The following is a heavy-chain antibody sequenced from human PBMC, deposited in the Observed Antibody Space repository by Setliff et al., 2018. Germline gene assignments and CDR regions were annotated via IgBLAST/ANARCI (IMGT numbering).Heavy chain of an antibody. J-gene: IGHJ4*02. Sequence: PSETLSLTCATSGGTFSDYYWTWIRQPPGKGLEWIGDIYQSGTTNYNPSLKSRVTISVDTSKNQFSLKLSSVTAADTAVYYCALSRPPDFWSGYTHFDYWGQGTLVTVSS. CDR1: GGTFSDYY. CDR3: ALSRPPDFWSGYTHFDY. V-gene: IGHV4-34*08. D-gene: IGHD3-3*01. CDR2: IYQSGTT.